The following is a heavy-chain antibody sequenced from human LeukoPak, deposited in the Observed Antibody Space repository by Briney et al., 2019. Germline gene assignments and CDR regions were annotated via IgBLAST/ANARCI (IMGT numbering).Heavy chain of an antibody. J-gene: IGHJ6*02. V-gene: IGHV4-59*01. CDR1: GGSISSYY. D-gene: IGHD2-21*01. CDR3: ARVRAVIYGMDV. CDR2: IYYSGST. Sequence: SETLSLTCTVSGGSISSYYWSWIRQPPGKGLEWIGYIYYSGSTNYNPSLKSRVTISVDTSKNQFSLKLSSVTAADTAAYYCARVRAVIYGMDVWGQGTTVTVSS.